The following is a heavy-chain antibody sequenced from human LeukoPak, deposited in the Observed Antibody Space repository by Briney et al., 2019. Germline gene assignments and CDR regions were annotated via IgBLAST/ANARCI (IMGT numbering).Heavy chain of an antibody. V-gene: IGHV4-34*01. D-gene: IGHD3-10*01. Sequence: SETLSLTCAVYGGSFSGYYWSWIRQPPGKGLEWIGEINHSGSTNYNPSLKSRVTISVDTSKNQFSLKLSSVTAADTAVYYCARGRRGGGRGGAFDIWGQGTMVTVSS. J-gene: IGHJ3*02. CDR3: ARGRRGGGRGGAFDI. CDR2: INHSGST. CDR1: GGSFSGYY.